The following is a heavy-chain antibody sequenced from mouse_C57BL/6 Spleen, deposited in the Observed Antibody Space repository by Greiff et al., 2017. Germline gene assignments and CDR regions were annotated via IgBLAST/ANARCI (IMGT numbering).Heavy chain of an antibody. D-gene: IGHD2-2*01. J-gene: IGHJ4*01. CDR1: GYTFTSYW. Sequence: VQLKQPGAELVMPGASVKLSCKASGYTFTSYWMHWVKQRPGQGLEWIGEIDPSDSYTNYNQKFKGKSTLTVDKSSSTAYMQLSSLTSEDSAVYYCARRDGYDPYAMDYWGQGTSVTVSS. V-gene: IGHV1-69*01. CDR2: IDPSDSYT. CDR3: ARRDGYDPYAMDY.